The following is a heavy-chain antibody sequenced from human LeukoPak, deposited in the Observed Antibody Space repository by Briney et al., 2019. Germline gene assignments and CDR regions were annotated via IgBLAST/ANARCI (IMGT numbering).Heavy chain of an antibody. D-gene: IGHD3-22*01. CDR3: ARDHHYDRSGYSSY. J-gene: IGHJ4*02. Sequence: PGWSLRLSCAASGFTFSDYYMNWIRQAPGKGLEWISYITSSGSAMYYADSVKGRFTISRDNAKNSLYLQMNSLRAEGTAVYYCARDHHYDRSGYSSYWGQGTLVTVSS. CDR2: ITSSGSAM. V-gene: IGHV3-11*01. CDR1: GFTFSDYY.